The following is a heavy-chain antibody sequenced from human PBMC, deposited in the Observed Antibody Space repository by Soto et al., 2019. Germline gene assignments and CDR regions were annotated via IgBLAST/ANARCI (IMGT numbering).Heavy chain of an antibody. D-gene: IGHD3-22*01. Sequence: SETLSLTCTVSGGSISSGGYYWSWIRQHPGKGLEWIGYIYYSGSTYYNPSLKSRVTISVDTSKNQFSLKLSSVTAADTAVYYCARGTYYYDSSGYPQPYYFDYWAREPWSPSPQ. J-gene: IGHJ4*02. CDR3: ARGTYYYDSSGYPQPYYFDY. V-gene: IGHV4-31*03. CDR2: IYYSGST. CDR1: GGSISSGGYY.